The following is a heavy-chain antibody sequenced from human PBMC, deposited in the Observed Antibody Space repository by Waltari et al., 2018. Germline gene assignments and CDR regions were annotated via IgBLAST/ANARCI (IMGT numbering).Heavy chain of an antibody. CDR2: IYTSGST. CDR3: ARVYGSGPRDAFDI. Sequence: QVQLQESGPGLVKPSATLSLTCTVSGGSISRYYWSWIRQPAGKGLEWIGRIYTSGSTNYNPSLKSRVTMSVDTSKNQFSLKLSSVTAADTAVYYCARVYGSGPRDAFDIWGQGTMVTVSS. D-gene: IGHD3-10*01. J-gene: IGHJ3*02. V-gene: IGHV4-4*07. CDR1: GGSISRYY.